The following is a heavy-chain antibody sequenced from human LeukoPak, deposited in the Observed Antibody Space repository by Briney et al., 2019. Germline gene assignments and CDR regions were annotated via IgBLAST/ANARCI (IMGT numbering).Heavy chain of an antibody. D-gene: IGHD5-18*01. Sequence: SETLSLTCSVAGGSISTYYWNWIRQTPGKGLQWIGHISNGNTDYNPSLKSRVTISVDTSKNQFSLRLTSVTAADTAVYYCARDKAHSYGRYFDPWGQGALVIVSS. V-gene: IGHV4-59*01. CDR3: ARDKAHSYGRYFDP. CDR2: ISNGNT. CDR1: GGSISTYY. J-gene: IGHJ5*02.